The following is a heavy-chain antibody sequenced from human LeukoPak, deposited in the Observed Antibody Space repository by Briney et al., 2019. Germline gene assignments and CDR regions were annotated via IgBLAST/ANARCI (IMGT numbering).Heavy chain of an antibody. V-gene: IGHV3-7*01. CDR2: IKQDGTEK. J-gene: IGHJ4*02. D-gene: IGHD3-10*01. Sequence: GGSLRLSCAASGFTFTTYWMSWVRQAPGKGLEWVANIKQDGTEKYYVDSVKGRFTISRDNAKNSLDLQMNSLRVEDTGIYYCVKVAKYYYGSETYYFFEHWGQGTPVTASS. CDR3: VKVAKYYYGSETYYFFEH. CDR1: GFTFTTYW.